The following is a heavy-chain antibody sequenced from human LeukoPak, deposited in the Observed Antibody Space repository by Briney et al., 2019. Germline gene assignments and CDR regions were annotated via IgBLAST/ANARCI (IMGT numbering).Heavy chain of an antibody. CDR2: VRNDRSNE. D-gene: IGHD5-12*01. V-gene: IGHV3-30*02. CDR3: AKESDSGYHSEGPKT. CDR1: GFVLSDYG. J-gene: IGHJ5*02. Sequence: GGSLRLSCTASGFVLSDYGMHWVRQAPGKGLEWVAFVRNDRSNEYYVGSVKGRFTISRDKSKNTLYLQMNSLRAEDTAVYSCAKESDSGYHSEGPKTWGLGTLVTVSS.